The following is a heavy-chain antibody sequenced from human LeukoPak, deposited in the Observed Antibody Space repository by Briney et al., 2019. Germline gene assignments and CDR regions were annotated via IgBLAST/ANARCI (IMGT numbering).Heavy chain of an antibody. J-gene: IGHJ4*02. D-gene: IGHD3-16*02. CDR3: ARVYPDYDYVWGSYRYGSFDY. CDR1: GGSISSGDYY. CDR2: IYYSGST. Sequence: SETLSPTCTVSGGSISSGDYYWSWIRQPPGKGLEWIGYIYYSGSTYYNPSLKSRVTISVDTSKNQFSLKLSSVTAADTAVYYCARVYPDYDYVWGSYRYGSFDYWGQGTLVTVSS. V-gene: IGHV4-30-4*01.